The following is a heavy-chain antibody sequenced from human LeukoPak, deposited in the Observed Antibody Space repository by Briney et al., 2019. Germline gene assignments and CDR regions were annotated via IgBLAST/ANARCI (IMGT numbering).Heavy chain of an antibody. CDR2: IYFRGST. D-gene: IGHD6-19*01. J-gene: IGHJ5*02. CDR1: GGSISSSSYY. CDR3: ARLGYSSGNWFDP. V-gene: IGHV4-39*01. Sequence: SETLSLTCTVSGGSISSSSYYWGWIRQPPGRGLEWIGSIYFRGSTYYNPSLKSRVTISVDTSKNQFSLKLSSVTAADTAVYYCARLGYSSGNWFDPWGQGTLVTVSS.